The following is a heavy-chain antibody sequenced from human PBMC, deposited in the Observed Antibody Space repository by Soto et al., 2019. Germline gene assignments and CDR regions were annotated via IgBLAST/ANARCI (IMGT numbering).Heavy chain of an antibody. CDR2: ISSISSTI. CDR3: ARVIMDV. V-gene: IGHV3-48*02. Sequence: ETLSLSCAASGFTFSSYSMNWVRQAQGKGLEWVSYISSISSTIYYADSVKGRFTISRDNAKNSLYLQMNSLRDEDTAVYYCARVIMDVWGQGTTVTVSS. J-gene: IGHJ6*02. CDR1: GFTFSSYS.